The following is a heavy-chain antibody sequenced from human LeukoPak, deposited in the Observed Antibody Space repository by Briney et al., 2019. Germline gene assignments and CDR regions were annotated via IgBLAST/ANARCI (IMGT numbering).Heavy chain of an antibody. J-gene: IGHJ4*02. D-gene: IGHD6-13*01. CDR3: ARLVGSSWYHEVLFGRDY. Sequence: SETLSLTCTVSGGSISSYYWSWIRQPPGKGLEWIGTIHYRGNTYYNPSLKSRVAISVDTSKNQFSLKLTSVTAADTAMYYCARLVGSSWYHEVLFGRDYWGQGTLVTVSS. CDR2: IHYRGNT. CDR1: GGSISSYY. V-gene: IGHV4-39*01.